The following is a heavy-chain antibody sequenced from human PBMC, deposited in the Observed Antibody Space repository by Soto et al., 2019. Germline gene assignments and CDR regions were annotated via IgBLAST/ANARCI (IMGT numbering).Heavy chain of an antibody. CDR3: ARDTGNGERGSPK. CDR2: ISSSSSTI. Sequence: EVQLVESGGGLVQPGGSLRLSCAASGFTFSSYSMNWVRQAPGKGLEWVSYISSSSSTIYYADSVKGRFTISRDNAKKSMYLQMNSLSNEDTAVYYCARDTGNGERGSPKWGQGTLVTVSS. D-gene: IGHD3-10*01. J-gene: IGHJ4*02. CDR1: GFTFSSYS. V-gene: IGHV3-48*02.